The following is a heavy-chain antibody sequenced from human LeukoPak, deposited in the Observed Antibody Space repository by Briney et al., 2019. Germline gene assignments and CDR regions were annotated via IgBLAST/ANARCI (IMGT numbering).Heavy chain of an antibody. CDR3: GRGGSTGSWFNY. CDR1: GFTFSSCA. V-gene: IGHV3-48*01. D-gene: IGHD6-13*01. Sequence: PGGSLRLSCAASGFTFSSCAMSWVRQAPGKGLEWISYIHETSSPIYYADSVKGRFTVSRDNAKNSLYLQMNSLRAEDTAVYYCGRGGSTGSWFNYWGQGTLVTVSS. J-gene: IGHJ4*02. CDR2: IHETSSPI.